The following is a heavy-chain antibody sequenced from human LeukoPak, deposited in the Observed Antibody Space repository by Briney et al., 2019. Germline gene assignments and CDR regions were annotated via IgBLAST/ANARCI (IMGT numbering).Heavy chain of an antibody. CDR1: GFTFSSYW. D-gene: IGHD3-22*01. CDR3: ARDGGHYYDSSGYPFGGYYYYYGMDV. CDR2: IKQDGSEK. J-gene: IGHJ6*02. Sequence: GGSLRLSCAASGFTFSSYWMNWVRQAPGKGLEWVANIKQDGSEKYYVDSVKGRFTISRDNAKNSLYLQMNSLRAEDTAVYYCARDGGHYYDSSGYPFGGYYYYYGMDVWGQGTTVTVSS. V-gene: IGHV3-7*03.